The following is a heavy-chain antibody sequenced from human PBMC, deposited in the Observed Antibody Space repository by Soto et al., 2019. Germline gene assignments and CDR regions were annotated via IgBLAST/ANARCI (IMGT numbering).Heavy chain of an antibody. D-gene: IGHD6-6*01. CDR2: ISGSGGRT. V-gene: IGHV3-23*01. CDR1: GFTFSSYA. J-gene: IGHJ4*02. CDR3: AKEVEYSSSHFDY. Sequence: PGGSLRLSCAASGFTFSSYAMSWVLQAPVEGRWWVSAISGSGGRTYYADSVKGRFTISRDNSKNTLYLQMNSRRAEDTAVYDCAKEVEYSSSHFDYWGQGTLVTVSS.